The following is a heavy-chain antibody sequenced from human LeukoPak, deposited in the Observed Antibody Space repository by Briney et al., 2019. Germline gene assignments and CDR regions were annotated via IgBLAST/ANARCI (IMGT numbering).Heavy chain of an antibody. CDR3: ARTFLSGDGYKVGYFDY. V-gene: IGHV3-53*01. D-gene: IGHD5-24*01. J-gene: IGHJ4*02. CDR2: IYSGGTT. CDR1: GFTVSTNY. Sequence: GGSVRLSCAASGFTVSTNYMSWVRQAPGKGLEGVSLIYSGGTTYYADSVKGRFTISRDNSKNTLYLQMNSLTAEDTAVYYCARTFLSGDGYKVGYFDYWGQGTLVTVSS.